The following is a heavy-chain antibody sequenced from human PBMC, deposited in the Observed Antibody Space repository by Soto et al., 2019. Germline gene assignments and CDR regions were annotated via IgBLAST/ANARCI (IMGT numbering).Heavy chain of an antibody. CDR3: ATTSGYYASGSYHNSQIYSYNGMDV. V-gene: IGHV5-10-1*01. CDR2: IDPSDSYT. Sequence: GESLKISYKGSGSSFTSYWISWVRQMPGKGLEWMGRIDPSDSYTNYSPSFQGHVTISADKSISTAYLQWSSLKASDTAMYYCATTSGYYASGSYHNSQIYSYNGMDVWGQGTMVTVSS. CDR1: GSSFTSYW. J-gene: IGHJ6*02. D-gene: IGHD3-10*01.